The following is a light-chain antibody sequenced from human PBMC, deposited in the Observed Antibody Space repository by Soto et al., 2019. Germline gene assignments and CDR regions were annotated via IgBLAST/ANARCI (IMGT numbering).Light chain of an antibody. CDR2: GNS. CDR3: QYYDSSLSGWV. Sequence: QSVLTQPPAVSGAPGQRVTISCTGSSSNIGAGYDVHWYQQLPGTAPNLLIYGNSNRPSGVPDRFSGSKSGTSASLAINGLQAEDEADYYCQYYDSSLSGWVFGGGTKLTVL. CDR1: SSNIGAGYD. J-gene: IGLJ3*02. V-gene: IGLV1-40*01.